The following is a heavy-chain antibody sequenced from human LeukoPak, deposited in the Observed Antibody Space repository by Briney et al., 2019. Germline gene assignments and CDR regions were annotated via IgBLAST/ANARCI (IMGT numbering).Heavy chain of an antibody. CDR1: GYTFTSYG. Sequence: GASVKVSCKASGYTFTSYGISWVRQAPGQGLEWMGWISAYNGNTNYAQKLQGRVTMTTDTSTSTAYMELRSLRSDDTAVYYCARDSTGSYYGPNDYWGQGTLVTVSS. CDR3: ARDSTGSYYGPNDY. J-gene: IGHJ4*02. V-gene: IGHV1-18*01. CDR2: ISAYNGNT. D-gene: IGHD3-10*01.